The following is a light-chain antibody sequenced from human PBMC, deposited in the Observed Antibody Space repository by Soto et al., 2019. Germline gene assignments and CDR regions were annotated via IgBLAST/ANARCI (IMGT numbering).Light chain of an antibody. CDR2: ANT. J-gene: IGLJ3*02. Sequence: QSVLTQPPSVSAAPGERVTISCSGSKFKVASGYVSWYLSLPGTAPKILIYANTERPSGIPDRFSGSRSGATATLSITGLQTGDEGDYYCGAWDSSLSGVVFGGGTKVTVL. V-gene: IGLV1-51*01. CDR1: KFKVASGY. CDR3: GAWDSSLSGVV.